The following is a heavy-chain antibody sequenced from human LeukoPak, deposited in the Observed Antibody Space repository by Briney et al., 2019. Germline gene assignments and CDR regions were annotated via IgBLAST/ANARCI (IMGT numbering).Heavy chain of an antibody. Sequence: PSETLSLTCTVSGDSISSRSYYWGWIRQPPGKGLEWIGEINHSGSTNYNPSLKSRVTISVDTSKNQFSLKLSSVTAADTAVYYCARVSSSWYQDWYFDLWGRGTLVTVSS. CDR2: INHSGST. J-gene: IGHJ2*01. CDR1: GDSISSRSYY. D-gene: IGHD6-13*01. V-gene: IGHV4-39*07. CDR3: ARVSSSWYQDWYFDL.